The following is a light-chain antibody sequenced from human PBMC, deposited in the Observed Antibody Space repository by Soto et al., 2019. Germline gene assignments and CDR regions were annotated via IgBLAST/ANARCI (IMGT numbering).Light chain of an antibody. CDR2: KAS. CDR1: QSISSW. J-gene: IGKJ1*01. Sequence: DIQLTQSPSTLSASVGDRVTITCRASQSISSWWAWYQQKPGKAPKILIYKASSLESGDPSSFSGSGSGTEFTLTIISLQPDDLATYYCQQYNSYWTFGQGTKVDIK. V-gene: IGKV1-5*03. CDR3: QQYNSYWT.